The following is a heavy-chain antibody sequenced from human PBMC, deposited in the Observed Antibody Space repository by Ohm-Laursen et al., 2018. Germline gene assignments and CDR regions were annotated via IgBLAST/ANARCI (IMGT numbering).Heavy chain of an antibody. CDR2: IYYSGST. CDR1: GGSISSYY. V-gene: IGHV4-59*08. J-gene: IGHJ4*02. D-gene: IGHD6-13*01. CDR3: ARLWAAAETFDY. Sequence: PSQTLSLTCTVSGGSISSYYWSWIQQPPGTGLEWLGYIYYSGSTNYNPSLKSRVTISVAMSKNQFSLTLVSVTAADTAVYYCARLWAAAETFDYWGQGTLVTVSS.